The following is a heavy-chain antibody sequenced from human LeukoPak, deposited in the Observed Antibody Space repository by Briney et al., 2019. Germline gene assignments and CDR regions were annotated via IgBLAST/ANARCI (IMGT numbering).Heavy chain of an antibody. Sequence: SETLSLTCAVYGGSFSGYYWSWIRQPPGKGLEWIGEINHSGSTNYNPSLKSRVTISVDTSKNQFSLKLSSVTAADTAVYYCARQVTMIAARFDPWGQGTLVTVSS. D-gene: IGHD3-22*01. CDR3: ARQVTMIAARFDP. J-gene: IGHJ5*02. CDR2: INHSGST. CDR1: GGSFSGYY. V-gene: IGHV4-34*01.